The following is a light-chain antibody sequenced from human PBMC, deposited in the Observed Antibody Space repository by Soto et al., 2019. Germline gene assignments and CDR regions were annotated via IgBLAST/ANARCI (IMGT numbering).Light chain of an antibody. Sequence: DIQMTQSPTSLSASVGDRVTITCRASQGIRNFVAWYQQKPGKAPKLLIYAASTLQSGVPSRFSGSGSGTDFTLAINSLQPEDVQTYSCQKYSSVPVFGPGTKVEIQ. CDR2: AAS. CDR1: QGIRNF. V-gene: IGKV1-27*01. J-gene: IGKJ3*01. CDR3: QKYSSVPV.